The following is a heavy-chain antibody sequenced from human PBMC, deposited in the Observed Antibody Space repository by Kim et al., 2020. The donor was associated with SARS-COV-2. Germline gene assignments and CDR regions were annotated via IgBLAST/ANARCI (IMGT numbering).Heavy chain of an antibody. Sequence: KVQGRVTMRRETSTSTVYMEVSSLRSEDTAVYYCARGYGSGWYPHDAFDIWGQGTMVTVSS. J-gene: IGHJ3*02. D-gene: IGHD6-19*01. V-gene: IGHV1-46*01. CDR3: ARGYGSGWYPHDAFDI.